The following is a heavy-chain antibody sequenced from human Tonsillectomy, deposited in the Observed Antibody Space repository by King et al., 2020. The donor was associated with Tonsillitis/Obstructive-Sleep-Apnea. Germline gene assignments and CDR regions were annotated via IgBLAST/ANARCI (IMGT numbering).Heavy chain of an antibody. J-gene: IGHJ6*03. V-gene: IGHV3-66*01. CDR1: GLTVSHNY. CDR3: ARAGEYYYYYYMDV. CDR2: IYGGGST. Sequence: VQLVESGGGLVQPGGSLRLSCAASGLTVSHNYLSWFRQAPGTGLEWVSIIYGGGSTYYADSVKGRFTISRDSSKNTLYRQMNSLRVEDTAVYYCARAGEYYYYYYMDVWGKGTTVTVSS. D-gene: IGHD6-19*01.